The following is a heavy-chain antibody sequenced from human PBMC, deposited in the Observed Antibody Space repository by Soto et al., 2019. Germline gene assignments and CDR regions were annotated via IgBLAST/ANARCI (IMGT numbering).Heavy chain of an antibody. D-gene: IGHD3-22*01. Sequence: ASVKVSCKTSGYTFTAYGLAWLQQAPGQRPEWMGWVSTNNADTNYAQKFQGRVTMTTDRSTTTTYMELRSLRSDDTAVYYCARELNTDSGAYYSFAYWGQGTLVTVSS. CDR1: GYTFTAYG. V-gene: IGHV1-18*01. CDR3: ARELNTDSGAYYSFAY. CDR2: VSTNNADT. J-gene: IGHJ4*02.